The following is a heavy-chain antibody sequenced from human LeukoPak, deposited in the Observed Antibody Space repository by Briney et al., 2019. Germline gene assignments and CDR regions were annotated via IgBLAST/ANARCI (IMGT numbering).Heavy chain of an antibody. CDR1: GYTFTSYY. V-gene: IGHV1-46*01. J-gene: IGHJ4*02. Sequence: ASVKVSCKASGYTFTSYYMHWVRQAPGQGLEWMGIINPSGGSTSYAQKFQGRVTMTRDMSTNTVYMELSSLRSEDTAVYYCARDGIEMATITRVFDYWGQGTLVTVSS. D-gene: IGHD5-24*01. CDR2: INPSGGST. CDR3: ARDGIEMATITRVFDY.